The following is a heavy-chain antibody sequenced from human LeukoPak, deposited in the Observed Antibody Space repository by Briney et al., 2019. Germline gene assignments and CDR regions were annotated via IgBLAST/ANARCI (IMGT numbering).Heavy chain of an antibody. CDR2: IDHSGST. Sequence: SETLSLTCAVYGVSFNDYSWSWIRQPPGEGLEWIGEIDHSGSTNYNPSLQSRVTISIDTSKNQFSLRLTSMTAADTGVYYCANNQGGGSWGQGILVTVSS. CDR3: ANNQGGGS. V-gene: IGHV4-34*01. CDR1: GVSFNDYS. J-gene: IGHJ4*02. D-gene: IGHD2-15*01.